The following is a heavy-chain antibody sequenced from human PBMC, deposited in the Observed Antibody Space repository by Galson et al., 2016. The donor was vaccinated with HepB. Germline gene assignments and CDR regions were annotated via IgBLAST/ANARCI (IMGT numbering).Heavy chain of an antibody. J-gene: IGHJ4*02. V-gene: IGHV4-59*08. CDR3: ARRGSGWAFLGVDYFDL. CDR1: GDSISSYS. Sequence: SETLSLTCTVSGDSISSYSWTWIRQLPGKGLEWIGFIHYSGNTNYNPSLKSRVTISVDTSKNQLSLRVRTVTAADTAVYYCARRGSGWAFLGVDYFDLWGQGTLVTVSS. D-gene: IGHD6-19*01. CDR2: IHYSGNT.